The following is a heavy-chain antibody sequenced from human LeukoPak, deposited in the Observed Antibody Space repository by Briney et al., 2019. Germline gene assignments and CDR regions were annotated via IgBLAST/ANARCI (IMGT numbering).Heavy chain of an antibody. CDR3: ARSSGGSGYYED. J-gene: IGHJ4*02. CDR1: GGSINSYY. Sequence: PSETLSLTCTVSGGSINSYYWSWIRQPPGKGLEWIGYIYDSGSTNYNPSLKSRVTISVDTSKNQFSLNLSSVTAADTAVYYCARSSGGSGYYEDWGQGTLVTVSS. V-gene: IGHV4-59*08. D-gene: IGHD3-22*01. CDR2: IYDSGST.